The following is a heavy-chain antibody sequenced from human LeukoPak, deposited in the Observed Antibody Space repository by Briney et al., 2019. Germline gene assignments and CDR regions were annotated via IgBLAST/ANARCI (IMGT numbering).Heavy chain of an antibody. CDR3: ARQRGDTAMVTPYYYYGMDV. D-gene: IGHD5-18*01. CDR1: GGSISSGDYY. Sequence: PSETLSPTCTVSGGSISSGDYYWSWIRQPPGKGLEWIGYIYYSGSTYYHPSLKSRVTISVDTSKNQFSLKLSSLTAADTAVYYCARQRGDTAMVTPYYYYGMDVWGQGTTVTVSS. V-gene: IGHV4-30-4*01. J-gene: IGHJ6*02. CDR2: IYYSGST.